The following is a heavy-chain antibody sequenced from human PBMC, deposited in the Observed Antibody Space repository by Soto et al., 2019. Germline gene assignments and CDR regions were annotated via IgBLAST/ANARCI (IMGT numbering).Heavy chain of an antibody. J-gene: IGHJ6*02. Sequence: GGSLRLSCAASGFTFSNAWMNWVRQAPGKGLEWVGHIKSKTDGGTTDYAAPVKGRFTISRDDSKNTLYLQMNSLKTEDTAVYYCTDYPFMVRGSYYYYYGMDVWGQGTTVTVSS. V-gene: IGHV3-15*07. CDR2: IKSKTDGGTT. D-gene: IGHD3-10*01. CDR1: GFTFSNAW. CDR3: TDYPFMVRGSYYYYYGMDV.